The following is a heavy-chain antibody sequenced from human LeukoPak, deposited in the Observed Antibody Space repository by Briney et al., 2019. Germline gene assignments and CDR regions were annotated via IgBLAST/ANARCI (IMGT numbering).Heavy chain of an antibody. J-gene: IGHJ4*02. Sequence: PSETLSLTCTVSGGSISSSSAYWGWIRQPPGKGLEWIESIYYSKNTYYNPSLKSRVTISADTSKNQFSLTLGSVSATDTAVYYCVSPRGFSYGYFDYWGQGTLVTVSS. CDR3: VSPRGFSYGYFDY. CDR2: IYYSKNT. D-gene: IGHD5-18*01. V-gene: IGHV4-39*01. CDR1: GGSISSSSAY.